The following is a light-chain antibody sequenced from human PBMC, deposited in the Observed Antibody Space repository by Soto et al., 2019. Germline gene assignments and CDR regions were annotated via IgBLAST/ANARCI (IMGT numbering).Light chain of an antibody. CDR2: KAS. CDR1: QSISNW. V-gene: IGKV1-5*03. CDR3: LQHKRYPRT. Sequence: IQMTQSLCILSASVGDSVTITCRASQSISNWLAWHQQKPGKVPKILIYKASSLESGVPSRFSGSGSGTEFTLTISSLQPEDFATYYCLQHKRYPRTFGQGTKVDIK. J-gene: IGKJ1*01.